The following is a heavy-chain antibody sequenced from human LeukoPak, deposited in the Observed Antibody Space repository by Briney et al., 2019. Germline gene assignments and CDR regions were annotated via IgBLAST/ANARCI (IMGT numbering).Heavy chain of an antibody. CDR3: VRLTVAGSSFRAFDI. Sequence: PSETLSLTCIVSSGSISSDQSYWGWIRQPPGKGLEWLGTIYYSGSTYINPSLRGRVTLSVDTSKNQYSLKLSSVTAPDTAVYYCVRLTVAGSSFRAFDIWGQGTMVTVSS. D-gene: IGHD6-19*01. CDR1: SGSISSDQSY. CDR2: IYYSGST. J-gene: IGHJ3*02. V-gene: IGHV4-39*01.